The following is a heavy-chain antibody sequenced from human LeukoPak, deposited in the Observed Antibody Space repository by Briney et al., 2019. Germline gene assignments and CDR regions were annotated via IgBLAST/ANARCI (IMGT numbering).Heavy chain of an antibody. J-gene: IGHJ4*02. CDR2: INPNSGGT. CDR1: GYTFTNYA. V-gene: IGHV1-2*02. D-gene: IGHD3-10*01. CDR3: ARDSGERGSGSYLIAY. Sequence: GASVKVSCKASGYTFTNYAMNWVRQAPGQGLEWMGWINPNSGGTNNAQKFQGRVTMTRDTSISTAYMELSRLRSDDTAVYYCARDSGERGSGSYLIAYWGQGTLVTVSS.